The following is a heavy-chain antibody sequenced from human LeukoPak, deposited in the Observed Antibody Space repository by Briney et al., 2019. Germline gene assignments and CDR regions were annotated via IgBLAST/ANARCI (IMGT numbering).Heavy chain of an antibody. CDR1: GGSISSSSYF. D-gene: IGHD5-12*01. V-gene: IGHV4-39*07. CDR2: IYYSGST. J-gene: IGHJ4*02. CDR3: ARYRGASGYHFDY. Sequence: PSETLSLTCTVSGGSISSSSYFWGWVRQPPGKGLEWIGSIYYSGSTYYNPSLKSRVTISVDTPKNQFSLKLSSVTAADTAVYYCARYRGASGYHFDYWGQGTLVTVSS.